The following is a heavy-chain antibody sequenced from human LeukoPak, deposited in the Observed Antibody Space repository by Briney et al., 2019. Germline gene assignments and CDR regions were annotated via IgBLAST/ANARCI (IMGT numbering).Heavy chain of an antibody. V-gene: IGHV3-64D*06. Sequence: GSPRLFWLSSWFNLKYFSMELVRQAPGKGPEFVSAISSNGGSTYYADSVKGRFTISRDNSKNTLYLQMSSLRAEDTAVYYCVKTTRSGWYNLFFDYWGQGTLVTVSS. J-gene: IGHJ4*02. CDR2: ISSNGGST. CDR3: VKTTRSGWYNLFFDY. D-gene: IGHD6-19*01. CDR1: FNLKYFS.